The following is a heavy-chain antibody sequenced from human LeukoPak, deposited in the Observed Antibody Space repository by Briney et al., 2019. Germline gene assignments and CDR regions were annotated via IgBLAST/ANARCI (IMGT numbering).Heavy chain of an antibody. CDR3: ARSWGVDY. V-gene: IGHV3-23*01. J-gene: IGHJ4*02. CDR1: GFTFSSHA. D-gene: IGHD3-16*01. Sequence: GGSLRLSCAVSGFTFSSHAMSWVRQAPGKGLEWVSGISGSGGSTYYADSVKGRFTISRDNSKNTLYLQMNSLRAEDTAVYYCARSWGVDYWGQGTLVTVSS. CDR2: ISGSGGST.